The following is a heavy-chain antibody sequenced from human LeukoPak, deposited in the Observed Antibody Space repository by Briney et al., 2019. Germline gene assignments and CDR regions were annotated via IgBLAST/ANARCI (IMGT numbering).Heavy chain of an antibody. J-gene: IGHJ4*02. CDR2: VSGGSSNT. CDR3: AKEASGYSFSDW. V-gene: IGHV3-23*01. Sequence: GGSLRLSCVASGFTFSNYAMSWVRQASGKGLEWVSAVSGGSSNTYYADSVKGRFTISRDNSKNTLYLQMNSLRADDTAIYYCAKEASGYSFSDWWGQGALVTVSS. D-gene: IGHD1-26*01. CDR1: GFTFSNYA.